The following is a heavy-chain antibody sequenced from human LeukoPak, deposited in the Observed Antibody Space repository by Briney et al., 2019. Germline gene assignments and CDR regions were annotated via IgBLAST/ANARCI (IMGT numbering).Heavy chain of an antibody. CDR2: IRSKAHGGTT. V-gene: IGHV3-49*03. D-gene: IGHD2-2*01. CDR1: GFTFRDYA. J-gene: IGHJ4*02. CDR3: SRDNLRADSTSHFDFDY. Sequence: PGGSLRLSCTTFGFTFRDYAVNWFRQAPGKGLDWIGFIRSKAHGGTTECAASVKGRFTMSRDDSKGVGYLQMNSLKTEDTGVYYCSRDNLRADSTSHFDFDYWGRGTLVTVSS.